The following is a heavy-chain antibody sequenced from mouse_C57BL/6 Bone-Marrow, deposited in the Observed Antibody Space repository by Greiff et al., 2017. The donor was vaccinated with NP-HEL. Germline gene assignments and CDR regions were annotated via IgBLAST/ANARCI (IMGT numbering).Heavy chain of an antibody. D-gene: IGHD3-2*02. J-gene: IGHJ3*01. CDR1: GFTFSDFY. CDR2: SRNKANDYTT. V-gene: IGHV7-1*01. CDR3: ARDAGSGYVWFAY. Sequence: EVHLVESGGGLVQSGRSLRLSCATSGFTFSDFYMEWVRQAPGKGLEWIAASRNKANDYTTEYSASVKGRFIVSRDTSQSILYLQMNALRAEDTAIYYCARDAGSGYVWFAYWGQGTLVTVSA.